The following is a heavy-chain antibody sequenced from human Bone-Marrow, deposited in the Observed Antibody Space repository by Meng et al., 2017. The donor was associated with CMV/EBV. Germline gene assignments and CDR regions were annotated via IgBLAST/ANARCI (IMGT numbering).Heavy chain of an antibody. D-gene: IGHD6-19*01. V-gene: IGHV1-46*01. Sequence: ASVKVSCKASGYTFTSYYMHWVRQAPGQGLEWMGIINPSGGSTSYAQKFQGRVTMTRDTSTSTAYMELSSLRSEDTAVYYCAREVAANYYYYGMDVRGQGTTVTVSS. J-gene: IGHJ6*02. CDR1: GYTFTSYY. CDR2: INPSGGST. CDR3: AREVAANYYYYGMDV.